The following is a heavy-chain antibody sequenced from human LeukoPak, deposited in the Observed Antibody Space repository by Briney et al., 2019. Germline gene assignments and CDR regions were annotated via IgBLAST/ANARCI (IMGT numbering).Heavy chain of an antibody. D-gene: IGHD1-26*01. V-gene: IGHV4-34*01. CDR1: GGSFSGYY. CDR3: ARGLLVGALDY. CDR2: INHSGST. J-gene: IGHJ4*02. Sequence: SETLSLTCTVYGGSFSGYYWSWIRQPPGKGLEWIGEINHSGSTNYNPSLKSRVTISVDTSKNQFSLKLSPVTAADTAVYYCARGLLVGALDYWGQGTLVTVSS.